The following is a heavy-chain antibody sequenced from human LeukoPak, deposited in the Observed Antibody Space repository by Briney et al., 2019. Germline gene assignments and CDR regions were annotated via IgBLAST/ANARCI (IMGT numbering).Heavy chain of an antibody. D-gene: IGHD3-9*01. Sequence: GGSLRLSCAASGFTFSSYSMNWVRQAPGKGLEWVSVIYSGGSTYYADSVKGRFTISRDNSKNTLYLQMNSLRAEDTAVYYCARESKYYDILTGYYARYFDYWGQGTLVTVSS. CDR2: IYSGGST. V-gene: IGHV3-66*01. J-gene: IGHJ4*02. CDR3: ARESKYYDILTGYYARYFDY. CDR1: GFTFSSYS.